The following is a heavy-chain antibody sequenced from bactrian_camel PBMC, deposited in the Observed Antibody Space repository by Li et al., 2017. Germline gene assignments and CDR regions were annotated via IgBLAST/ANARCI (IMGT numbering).Heavy chain of an antibody. J-gene: IGHJ6*01. CDR2: INSDGST. CDR3: ATDRSLYGGSWLEGRRGDFGY. CDR1: GFTVEDSD. V-gene: IGHV3S55*01. Sequence: HVQLVESGGGSVQAGGSLRLSCTASGFTVEDSDMGWYRQGPGHECELISTINSDGSTYYAESVKGRFTISRDDAKNTLYLQMNTLKTEDASVYYCATDRSLYGGSWLEGRRGDFGYWGQGTQVTVS. D-gene: IGHD6*01.